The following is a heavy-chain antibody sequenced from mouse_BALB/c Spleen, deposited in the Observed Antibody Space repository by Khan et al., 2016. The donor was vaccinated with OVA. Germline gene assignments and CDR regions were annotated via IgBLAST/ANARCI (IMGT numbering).Heavy chain of an antibody. D-gene: IGHD1-2*01. Sequence: QVQLQQSGAELARPGASVKLSCKASGYTFTDYYINWVKQRTGQGLEWIGEISPGSGDTYYNERFKGKATLNADKSPSTAYMQRSSLTSEASAVYFCARRNYFGYTLAYWGQGTLVTVSA. J-gene: IGHJ3*01. V-gene: IGHV1-77*01. CDR3: ARRNYFGYTLAY. CDR1: GYTFTDYY. CDR2: ISPGSGDT.